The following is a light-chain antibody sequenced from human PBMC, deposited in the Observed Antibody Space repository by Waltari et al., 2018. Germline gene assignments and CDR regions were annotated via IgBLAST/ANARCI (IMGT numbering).Light chain of an antibody. Sequence: DIQMTQSPSSLSASVGDRVTITCRASQTIGTYLSWYQQKPGKAPRLLIYAASSLESGVPSRFSSSGSGTEFTLTISSLQPEDFATYYCQQSYNTPRTFGQGTKVEIK. CDR2: AAS. J-gene: IGKJ1*01. CDR1: QTIGTY. CDR3: QQSYNTPRT. V-gene: IGKV1-39*01.